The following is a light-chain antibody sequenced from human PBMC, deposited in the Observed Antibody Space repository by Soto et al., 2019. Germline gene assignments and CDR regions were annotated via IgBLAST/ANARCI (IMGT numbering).Light chain of an antibody. CDR3: TSYTTTSTFV. CDR1: SSDVGSYNR. CDR2: EVS. J-gene: IGLJ2*01. Sequence: QSVLTQPPSVSGSPGQSVTISCTGTSSDVGSYNRVSWFQQPPGTAPKVLIYEVSNRPSGVPDRFSGSKSGNTASLTISGLQPEDEADYYCTSYTTTSTFVFGGGTKLTVL. V-gene: IGLV2-18*02.